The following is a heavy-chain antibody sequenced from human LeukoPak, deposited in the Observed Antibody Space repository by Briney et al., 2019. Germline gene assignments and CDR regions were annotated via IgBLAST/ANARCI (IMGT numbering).Heavy chain of an antibody. V-gene: IGHV1-69*05. CDR3: AREPKTYQPGRDGYKFDY. CDR1: GGTFSSYD. Sequence: SVKVSCKASGGTFSSYDISWVRQAPGQGLEWMGRIIPIFGTANYAQKFQGRVTITTDDSTSTAYMELSSLRSEDTAVYYCAREPKTYQPGRDGYKFDYWGQGTLVTVSS. D-gene: IGHD5-24*01. CDR2: IIPIFGTA. J-gene: IGHJ4*02.